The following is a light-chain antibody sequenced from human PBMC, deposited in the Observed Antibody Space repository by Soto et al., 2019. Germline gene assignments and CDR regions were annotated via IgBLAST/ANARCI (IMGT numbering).Light chain of an antibody. CDR2: EVR. CDR1: SSDVGAYNY. V-gene: IGLV2-14*01. Sequence: QSALTQPASVSGSPGQSITISCTATSSDVGAYNYVSWYQQHPGKAPKILIYEVRNRPSGVSNRFSGSKTGNTASLTISGLQAEDEADYYCCSYTTSGTLVFGGGTKVTVL. J-gene: IGLJ2*01. CDR3: CSYTTSGTLV.